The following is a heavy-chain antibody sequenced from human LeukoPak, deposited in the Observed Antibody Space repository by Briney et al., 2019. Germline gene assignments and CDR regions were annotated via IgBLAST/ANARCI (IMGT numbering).Heavy chain of an antibody. V-gene: IGHV6-1*01. CDR1: GDSVSSNSVT. J-gene: IGHJ5*02. D-gene: IGHD3-9*01. CDR3: ARRLAQYDCFDP. CDR2: TYYRSTWYN. Sequence: SRTLSLTCAISGDSVSSNSVTWNWIRQSPSRGLEWLGRTYYRSTWYNDYAVSVRGRITVNPDTSKNQFSLHLNSVTPEDTAVYYCARRLAQYDCFDPWGQGILVTVSS.